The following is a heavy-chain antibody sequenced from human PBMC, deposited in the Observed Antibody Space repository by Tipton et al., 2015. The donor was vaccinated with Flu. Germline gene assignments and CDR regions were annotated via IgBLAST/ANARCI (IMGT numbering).Heavy chain of an antibody. CDR1: GGSISSGSYY. CDR3: ARVRSYYDSSGYYYAFDY. CDR2: IYTSGST. V-gene: IGHV4-61*02. Sequence: TLSLTCTVSGGSISSGSYYWSWIRHPAGKGLEWIGRIYTSGSTNYNPSLKRRVTISVDTSKNQFSLKVSSVTAADTAVYYCARVRSYYDSSGYYYAFDYWGQGTLVTVSS. D-gene: IGHD3-22*01. J-gene: IGHJ4*02.